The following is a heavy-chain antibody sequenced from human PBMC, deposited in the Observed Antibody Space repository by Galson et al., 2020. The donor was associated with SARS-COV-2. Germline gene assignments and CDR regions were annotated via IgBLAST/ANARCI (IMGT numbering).Heavy chain of an antibody. V-gene: IGHV3-30*01. J-gene: IGHJ3*02. Sequence: GGSLRLSCAASGFTFSNYAMYWVRQAPGKGLEWVAFISYDGNNKYYADSVKGRFAISRDNSKNTLYLQMNSLRAEDTTVYYCARIYSGGYYDAFDIWGQGTMFTVSS. CDR3: ARIYSGGYYDAFDI. D-gene: IGHD1-26*01. CDR1: GFTFSNYA. CDR2: ISYDGNNK.